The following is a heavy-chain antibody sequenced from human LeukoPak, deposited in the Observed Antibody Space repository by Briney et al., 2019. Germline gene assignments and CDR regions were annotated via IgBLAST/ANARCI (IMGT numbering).Heavy chain of an antibody. Sequence: ESGGSLRLSCATSGFTFNNYNMNWVRQAPGRALEWIGSIYHSGSTYYNPSLKSRVTISVDTSKNQFSLKLSSVTAADTAVYYCARRWGDFWSGYRDDYFDYWGQGTLVTVSS. V-gene: IGHV4-38-2*01. D-gene: IGHD3-3*01. CDR1: GFTFNNYN. CDR2: IYHSGST. CDR3: ARRWGDFWSGYRDDYFDY. J-gene: IGHJ4*02.